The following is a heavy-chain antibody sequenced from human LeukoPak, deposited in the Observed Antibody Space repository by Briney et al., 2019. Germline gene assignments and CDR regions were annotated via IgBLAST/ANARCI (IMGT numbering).Heavy chain of an antibody. D-gene: IGHD5-18*01. V-gene: IGHV1-18*01. Sequence: ASVTVSCKASGYTFTSYGISWVRQAPGQGLEWMGWISAYNGNTNYAQKLQGRVTMTTDTSTSTAYMELRSLRSDDTAVYYCARGGYSYGYMGYSDYWGQGTLVTVSS. J-gene: IGHJ4*02. CDR1: GYTFTSYG. CDR3: ARGGYSYGYMGYSDY. CDR2: ISAYNGNT.